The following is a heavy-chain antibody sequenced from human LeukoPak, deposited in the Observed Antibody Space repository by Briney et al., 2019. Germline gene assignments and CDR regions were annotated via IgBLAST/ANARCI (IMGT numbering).Heavy chain of an antibody. CDR1: GFTFSSYW. J-gene: IGHJ4*02. V-gene: IGHV3-7*01. D-gene: IGHD1-20*01. Sequence: GGFLRLSCAASGFTFSSYWMSWVRQAPGKGLEWVANIKQDGSEKYYVDSVKGRFTISRDNAKNSLYLQMNSLRAEDTAVYYCARVSPDNWNYVDYWGQGTLVTVSS. CDR2: IKQDGSEK. CDR3: ARVSPDNWNYVDY.